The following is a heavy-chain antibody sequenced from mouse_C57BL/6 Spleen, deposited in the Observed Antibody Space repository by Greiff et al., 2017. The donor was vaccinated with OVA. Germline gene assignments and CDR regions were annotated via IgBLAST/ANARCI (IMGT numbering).Heavy chain of an antibody. J-gene: IGHJ3*01. Sequence: DVQLQESGAELVKPGASVKLSCTASGFNIKDYYMHWVKQRTEQGLEWIGRIDPEDGETKYAPKFQGKATITADTSSNTAYLQLSSLTSEDTAVYYCATYYYGSSYWFAYWGQGTLVTVSA. V-gene: IGHV14-2*01. CDR1: GFNIKDYY. D-gene: IGHD1-1*01. CDR2: IDPEDGET. CDR3: ATYYYGSSYWFAY.